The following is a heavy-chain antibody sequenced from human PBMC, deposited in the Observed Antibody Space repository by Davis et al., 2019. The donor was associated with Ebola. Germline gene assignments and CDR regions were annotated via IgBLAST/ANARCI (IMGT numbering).Heavy chain of an antibody. CDR2: INHSGST. Sequence: SETLSLTCAVSGGSISSSNWWSWVRQPPGKGLEWIGEINHSGSTNYNPSLKSRVTISVDKSKNQFSLKLSSVTAADTAVYYCARVRSKPYYYYGMDVWGQGTTVTVSS. CDR3: ARVRSKPYYYYGMDV. CDR1: GGSISSSNW. V-gene: IGHV4-4*02. J-gene: IGHJ6*02.